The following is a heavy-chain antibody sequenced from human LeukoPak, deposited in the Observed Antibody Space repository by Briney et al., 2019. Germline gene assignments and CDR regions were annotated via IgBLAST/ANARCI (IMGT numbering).Heavy chain of an antibody. J-gene: IGHJ4*02. CDR2: IRGSGGST. CDR3: AKGPRTVRFGNREIGIIDY. V-gene: IGHV3-23*01. CDR1: GFTFSSYA. Sequence: GGCPRLSCAASGFTFSSYAMSWVRPAPGKGLGWVPAIRGSGGSTYYADSVKGPFTISRGKSKKTLCLQMSRPRARGHAVFFSAKGPRTVRFGNREIGIIDYWGQGTLVTVSS. D-gene: IGHD3-16*01.